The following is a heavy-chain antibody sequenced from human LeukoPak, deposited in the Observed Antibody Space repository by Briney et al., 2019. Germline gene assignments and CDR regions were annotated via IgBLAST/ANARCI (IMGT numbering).Heavy chain of an antibody. V-gene: IGHV3-9*03. Sequence: PGGSLRLSCAASGFTFDDYAMHWVRQAPGKGLEWVSGISWNSGSIGYADSVKGRFTISRDNAKNSLYLQMNSLRAEDMPLYYCAKEGFDYWGQGTLVTVSS. CDR3: AKEGFDY. CDR2: ISWNSGSI. CDR1: GFTFDDYA. J-gene: IGHJ4*02.